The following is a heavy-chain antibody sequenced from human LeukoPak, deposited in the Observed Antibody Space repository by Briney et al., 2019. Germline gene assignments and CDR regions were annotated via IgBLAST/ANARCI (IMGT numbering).Heavy chain of an antibody. CDR1: GFTFSSYA. CDR2: LSGSGGST. CDR3: ADSGYSYGPFDY. J-gene: IGHJ4*02. V-gene: IGHV3-23*01. Sequence: PGGSLRLSCAVSGFTFSSYAMIWVRQAPGKGLEWVSALSGSGGSTYYADSVKGRFTISRDNSKNTLYLQMNSLRGEDTAVYYCADSGYSYGPFDYWGQGTLVTVSS. D-gene: IGHD5-18*01.